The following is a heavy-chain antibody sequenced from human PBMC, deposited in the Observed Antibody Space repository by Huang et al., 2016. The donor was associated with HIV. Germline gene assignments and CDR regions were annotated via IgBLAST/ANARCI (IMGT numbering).Heavy chain of an antibody. J-gene: IGHJ4*02. Sequence: QVQLQQWGAGLLKPSGALSLKCAVYGGSLRDHYWTWIRLSPGKRLEWIGELNHRGLSPYNPFLRSRVTMSVDMSKNQFSLNLTSLTAADTAVYYCARPRMTATSSDSTWSFFDSWGQGTLVIVSS. CDR2: LNHRGLS. CDR1: GGSLRDHY. CDR3: ARPRMTATSSDSTWSFFDS. D-gene: IGHD2-21*02. V-gene: IGHV4-34*02.